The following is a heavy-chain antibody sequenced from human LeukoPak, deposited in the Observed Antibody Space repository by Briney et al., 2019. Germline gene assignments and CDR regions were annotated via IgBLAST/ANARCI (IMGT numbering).Heavy chain of an antibody. Sequence: SQTLSLTCTVSGVSISSGGYYWSWIRQHPGKGLEWIGYIYYSGSTYYNPSLKSRVTISVDTSKNQFSLKLSSVTAADTAVYYCARSTRYRSSTSCPYYFDYWGQGTLVTVSS. CDR1: GVSISSGGYY. J-gene: IGHJ4*02. D-gene: IGHD2-2*01. V-gene: IGHV4-31*03. CDR2: IYYSGST. CDR3: ARSTRYRSSTSCPYYFDY.